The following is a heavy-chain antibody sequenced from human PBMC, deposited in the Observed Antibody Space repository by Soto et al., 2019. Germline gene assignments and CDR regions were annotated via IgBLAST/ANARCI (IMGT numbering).Heavy chain of an antibody. J-gene: IGHJ6*02. CDR2: IYPGDSDT. CDR3: AGGGVRGVITRTRDYYGMDV. D-gene: IGHD3-10*01. CDR1: GYSFTSYW. V-gene: IGHV5-51*01. Sequence: RGEYLKISCKGSGYSFTSYWIGWVRQMPGKSLECMGIIYPGDSDTRYSPSFQGQVTISADKSISTAYLQWSSLKASDTAMYYCAGGGVRGVITRTRDYYGMDVWGQGTTVTVSS.